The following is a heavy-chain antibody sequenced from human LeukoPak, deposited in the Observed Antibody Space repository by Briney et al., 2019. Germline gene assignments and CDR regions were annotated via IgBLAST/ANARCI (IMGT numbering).Heavy chain of an antibody. J-gene: IGHJ4*02. V-gene: IGHV3-23*01. D-gene: IGHD4-17*01. CDR3: AKGLDGDYEVGYYFDY. CDR1: GFTFSSYA. Sequence: GGSLRLSCAASGFTFSSYAMSWVRQAPGKGLEWVSAISGSGGSTYYADSVKGRFTIPRDNSKNTLYLQMNSLRAEDTAVYYCAKGLDGDYEVGYYFDYWGQGTLVTVSS. CDR2: ISGSGGST.